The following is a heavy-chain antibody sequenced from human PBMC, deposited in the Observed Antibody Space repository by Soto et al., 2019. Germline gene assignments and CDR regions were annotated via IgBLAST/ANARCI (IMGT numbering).Heavy chain of an antibody. CDR3: ARDRDGSGGSCYASFDY. J-gene: IGHJ4*02. D-gene: IGHD2-15*01. Sequence: QVQLQESGPVLVKPSGTLSLTCAVSGGSISSSNWWRWVRQPPGKGLVWIGEIYHSGSTNYIPSLKSRVTISVDKSKNQLSLKLSSVAAADTAVYYCARDRDGSGGSCYASFDYWGQGTLVTVSS. CDR1: GGSISSSNW. CDR2: IYHSGST. V-gene: IGHV4-4*02.